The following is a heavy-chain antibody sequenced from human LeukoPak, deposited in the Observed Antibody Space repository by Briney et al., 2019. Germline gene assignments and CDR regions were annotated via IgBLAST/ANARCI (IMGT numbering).Heavy chain of an antibody. CDR2: IYYSGST. V-gene: IGHV4-39*01. D-gene: IGHD6-19*01. J-gene: IGHJ4*02. CDR3: ASSGWYLLPGVY. Sequence: SSETLSLTCAVYGGSFSSYYWGWIRQPPGKGLEWIGTIYYSGSTYYNASLKSRVTISVDTSKNQFSLKLSSVTAADTAVYYCASSGWYLLPGVYWGQGTLVTVSS. CDR1: GGSFSSYY.